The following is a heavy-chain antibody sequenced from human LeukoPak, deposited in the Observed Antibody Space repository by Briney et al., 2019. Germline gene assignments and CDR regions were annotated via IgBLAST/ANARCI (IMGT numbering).Heavy chain of an antibody. CDR1: GYTFTSYD. CDR3: ARGQGSSGYYTTYGY. CDR2: MNPNSGNT. Sequence: GASVKVSCKASGYTFTSYDINWVRQATGQGLEWMGWMNPNSGNTGYAQKFQGRVTITRNTSISTAYMELSSLRSEDTAVYYCARGQGSSGYYTTYGYWGQGTLVTVSS. V-gene: IGHV1-8*03. D-gene: IGHD3-22*01. J-gene: IGHJ4*02.